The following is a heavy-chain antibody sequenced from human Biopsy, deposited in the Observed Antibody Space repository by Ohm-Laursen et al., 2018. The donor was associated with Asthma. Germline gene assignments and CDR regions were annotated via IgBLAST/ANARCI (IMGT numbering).Heavy chain of an antibody. Sequence: ASVKVSCKSLGGTFNTYVIGWVRQAPGQGLEWMGEINSVFGTTTDPQKFQDRVTITADDSTSTVYMELSSLRSEDTAVYYCARKAGSCISRTCYSLDFWGQGTLVTVSS. CDR3: ARKAGSCISRTCYSLDF. J-gene: IGHJ4*02. CDR2: INSVFGTT. V-gene: IGHV1-69*13. CDR1: GGTFNTYV. D-gene: IGHD2-2*01.